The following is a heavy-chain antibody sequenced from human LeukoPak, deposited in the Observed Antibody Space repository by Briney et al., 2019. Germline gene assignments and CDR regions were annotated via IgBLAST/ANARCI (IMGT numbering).Heavy chain of an antibody. J-gene: IGHJ4*02. CDR3: ARGGDGDYSSDDFDY. Sequence: SETLSLTCAVYGGSFSSYYWSWIRQPPGKGLEWIGEINHSGSTNYNPSLKSRVTISVDTSKNQFSLKLSSVTAADTAVYYCARGGDGDYSSDDFDYWGQGTLVTVSS. CDR1: GGSFSSYY. V-gene: IGHV4-34*01. CDR2: INHSGST. D-gene: IGHD4-11*01.